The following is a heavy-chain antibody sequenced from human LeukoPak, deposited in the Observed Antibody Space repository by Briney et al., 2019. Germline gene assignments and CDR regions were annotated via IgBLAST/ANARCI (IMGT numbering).Heavy chain of an antibody. Sequence: PGGSLRLSCAASGFTFSSYGMHWVRQAPGKGLEWVAVISYDGSNKYYADSVKGRFTIPRDNSKNTLYLQMNSLRAEDTAVYYCAKGDGSSWYFYYYYGMDVWGQGTTVTVSS. CDR3: AKGDGSSWYFYYYYGMDV. V-gene: IGHV3-30*18. J-gene: IGHJ6*02. D-gene: IGHD6-13*01. CDR1: GFTFSSYG. CDR2: ISYDGSNK.